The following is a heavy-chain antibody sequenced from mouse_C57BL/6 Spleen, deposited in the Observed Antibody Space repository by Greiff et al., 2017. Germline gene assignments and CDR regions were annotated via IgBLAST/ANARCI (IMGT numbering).Heavy chain of an antibody. Sequence: QVQLQQPGAELVKPGASVKVSCKASGYTFTSYWMHWVKQRPGQGLEWIGRLHPSDSDTNYNQKFKGKATLTVDKSSSTAYMQLSSLTSENSAVYDCSTPFYAGSLYYAMDYWGTGTSVTVSS. CDR2: LHPSDSDT. CDR1: GYTFTSYW. D-gene: IGHD2-3*01. CDR3: STPFYAGSLYYAMDY. J-gene: IGHJ4*01. V-gene: IGHV1-74*01.